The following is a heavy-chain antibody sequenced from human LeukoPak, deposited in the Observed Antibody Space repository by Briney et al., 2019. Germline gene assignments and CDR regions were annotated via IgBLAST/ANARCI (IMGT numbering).Heavy chain of an antibody. Sequence: GESLKISCKGSGYSFTSYWIGWVRQMPGEGLEWMGIIYPGDSDTRYSPSFQGQVTISADKSISTAYLQWSSLKASDTAMYYCARRPYYYDSSGYYPFDYWGQGTLVTVSS. CDR3: ARRPYYYDSSGYYPFDY. CDR1: GYSFTSYW. D-gene: IGHD3-22*01. J-gene: IGHJ4*02. CDR2: IYPGDSDT. V-gene: IGHV5-51*01.